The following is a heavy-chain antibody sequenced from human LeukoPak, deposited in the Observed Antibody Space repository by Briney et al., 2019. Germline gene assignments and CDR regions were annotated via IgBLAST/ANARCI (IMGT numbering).Heavy chain of an antibody. CDR1: GFTFSSYS. Sequence: GGSLRLSCAASGFTFSSYSMNWVRQAPGKGLEWVSYISSSSSTIYYADSVKGRFTISRDNAKNSLYLQMNSLRAEDTAVYYCAREGTAMVWGNWFDPWGQGTLVTVSS. V-gene: IGHV3-48*04. CDR2: ISSSSSTI. CDR3: AREGTAMVWGNWFDP. J-gene: IGHJ5*02. D-gene: IGHD5-18*01.